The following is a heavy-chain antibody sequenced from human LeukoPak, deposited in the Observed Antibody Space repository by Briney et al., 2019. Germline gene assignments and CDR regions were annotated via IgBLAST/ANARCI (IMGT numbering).Heavy chain of an antibody. CDR2: ISTTSYI. Sequence: GGSLRLSCAASGVTFSTYSMTWVRQAPGKGLEWVSSISTTSYIYYADSVKGRFTISRAKNSLFLQMNSLRAEDTAVYYCATAVSSYHFDYWGQRTLVTVSS. D-gene: IGHD3-10*01. J-gene: IGHJ4*02. CDR3: ATAVSSYHFDY. V-gene: IGHV3-21*01. CDR1: GVTFSTYS.